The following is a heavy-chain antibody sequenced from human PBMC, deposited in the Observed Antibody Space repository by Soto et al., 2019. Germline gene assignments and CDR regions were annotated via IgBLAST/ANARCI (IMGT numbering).Heavy chain of an antibody. CDR2: IYYSGST. Sequence: PSETLSLTCTVSGGSISSSSYYWGWIRQPPGKGLEWIGSIYYSGSTYYNPSLKSRVTISVDTSKNQFSLKLSSVTAADTAVYYCARHITMVRGVTPWFDPWGQGTLVTVS. CDR3: ARHITMVRGVTPWFDP. J-gene: IGHJ5*02. D-gene: IGHD3-10*01. CDR1: GGSISSSSYY. V-gene: IGHV4-39*01.